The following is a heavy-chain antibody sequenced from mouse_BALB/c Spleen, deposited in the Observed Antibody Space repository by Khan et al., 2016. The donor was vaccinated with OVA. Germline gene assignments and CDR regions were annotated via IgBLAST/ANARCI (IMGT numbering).Heavy chain of an antibody. J-gene: IGHJ2*01. CDR1: GYTFTNYG. Sequence: QIQLVQSGPELKKPGETVKISCKASGYTFTNYGMNWVKQAPGKGLKWMGWINTYTGEPTYAEEFKGRFAFSLETSASTAYLQISNLKNDDTATYCCARDGGNYVIDYWGQGTTLTVSS. V-gene: IGHV9-3*02. CDR2: INTYTGEP. D-gene: IGHD2-1*01. CDR3: ARDGGNYVIDY.